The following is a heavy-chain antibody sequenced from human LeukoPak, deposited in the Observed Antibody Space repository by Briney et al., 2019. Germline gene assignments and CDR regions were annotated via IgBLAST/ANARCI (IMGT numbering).Heavy chain of an antibody. CDR3: ARTTLMVYVIQGTHWFDP. Sequence: GASVKVSCKASGYTFTGYYMHWVRQAPGQGLEWMGWINPDSGGTNYAQKFQGRVTMTRDTSISTAYMQLSRLTSDDTAVYFCARTTLMVYVIQGTHWFDPWGQGTLVTVSS. V-gene: IGHV1-2*02. CDR1: GYTFTGYY. CDR2: INPDSGGT. J-gene: IGHJ5*02. D-gene: IGHD2-8*01.